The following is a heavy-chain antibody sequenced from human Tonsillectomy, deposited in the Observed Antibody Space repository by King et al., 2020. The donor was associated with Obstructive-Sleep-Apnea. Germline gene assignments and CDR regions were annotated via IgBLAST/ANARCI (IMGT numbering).Heavy chain of an antibody. CDR3: AKGRGYNYPNWYFDF. D-gene: IGHD5-18*01. CDR2: ISGSGGNT. J-gene: IGHJ2*01. V-gene: IGHV3-23*04. CDR1: GFTFSSYA. Sequence: VQLVESGGGLVQPGGSLRLSCAASGFTFSSYAMSWVRQAPGKGLEWVSTISGSGGNTYYADSVKGRFPISRDNSKNTLYQQMNSLRAEDTAVYYCAKGRGYNYPNWYFDFWGRGTLVTVSS.